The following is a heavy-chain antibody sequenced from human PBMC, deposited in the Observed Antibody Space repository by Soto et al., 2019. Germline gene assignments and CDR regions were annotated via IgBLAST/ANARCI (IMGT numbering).Heavy chain of an antibody. J-gene: IGHJ4*02. CDR1: GFTFSSYA. V-gene: IGHV3-23*01. CDR3: AKDLAGLAAAFDY. CDR2: ISGSGGST. D-gene: IGHD6-13*01. Sequence: PGGSLRLSCAASGFTFSSYAMSEFRQAPGKGMEWVSAISGSGGSTYYADSVKGRFTISRDNSKNTLYLQMNSLRAEDTAVYYCAKDLAGLAAAFDYWGQGTLVTVSS.